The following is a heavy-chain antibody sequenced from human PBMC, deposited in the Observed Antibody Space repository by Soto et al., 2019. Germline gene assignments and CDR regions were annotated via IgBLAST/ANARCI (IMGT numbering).Heavy chain of an antibody. D-gene: IGHD3-22*01. Sequence: QVQLVQSGAEVKKPGSSVKVSCKASGGTFSSYAISWVRQAPGQGLEWMGGIIPIFGTANYAQKFQGRVTITADESTSRAYVELSSLRSEDTAVYYCASRIYYDSSGYYWAFDYWGQGTLVTVSS. V-gene: IGHV1-69*01. J-gene: IGHJ4*02. CDR1: GGTFSSYA. CDR2: IIPIFGTA. CDR3: ASRIYYDSSGYYWAFDY.